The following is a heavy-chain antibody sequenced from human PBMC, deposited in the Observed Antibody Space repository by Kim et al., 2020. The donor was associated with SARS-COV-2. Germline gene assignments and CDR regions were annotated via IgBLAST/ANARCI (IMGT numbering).Heavy chain of an antibody. V-gene: IGHV3-9*01. CDR3: AKDNSSSWYYFDY. D-gene: IGHD6-13*01. CDR2: ISWNSGSI. Sequence: GGSLRLSCAASGFTFDDYAMHWVRQAPGKGLEWVSGISWNSGSIGYADSVKGRFTISRDNAKNSLYLQMNSLRAEDTALYYCAKDNSSSWYYFDYWGQGTLVTVSS. J-gene: IGHJ4*02. CDR1: GFTFDDYA.